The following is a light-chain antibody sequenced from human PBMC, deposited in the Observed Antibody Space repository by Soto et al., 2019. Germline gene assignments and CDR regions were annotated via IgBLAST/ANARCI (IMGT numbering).Light chain of an antibody. V-gene: IGKV3-20*01. CDR2: GAS. J-gene: IGKJ1*01. CDR1: QSVSSSH. CDR3: QQYGSSPRT. Sequence: EIVLTQSPGTLSLSPGERSTLSCRASQSVSSSHLAWYQQKPGPAPRLLISGASSRATGIPDRFTGSGSGTDFTLTISRLEPEDFAVYYCQQYGSSPRTFGQGTKVDI.